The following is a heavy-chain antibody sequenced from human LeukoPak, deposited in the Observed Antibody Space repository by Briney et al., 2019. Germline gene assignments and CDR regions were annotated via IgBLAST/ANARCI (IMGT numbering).Heavy chain of an antibody. CDR3: AKRSSSKSIDY. CDR2: VSGSGDNT. Sequence: GGSLRLSCAASGFTFSSYAMSWVRQAPGEGLEWVSSVSGSGDNTYYADPVKGRFTVSRDNSKNTLYLQMNSLRAEDTAVYYCAKRSSSKSIDYWGQGTLVTVSS. J-gene: IGHJ4*02. V-gene: IGHV3-23*01. CDR1: GFTFSSYA. D-gene: IGHD6-6*01.